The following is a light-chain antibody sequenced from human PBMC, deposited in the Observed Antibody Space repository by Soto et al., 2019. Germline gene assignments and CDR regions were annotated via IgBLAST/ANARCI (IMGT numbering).Light chain of an antibody. Sequence: EIVLTQSPGTLSLSPVERATLSCRASQSVSSSYLAWYQQTPGQAPRLLIYGASSRATGIPDRFSGSGSGTDFTLTISRLEPEDFAVYYCQQYDSSRTFGQGTKVDI. CDR3: QQYDSSRT. CDR2: GAS. V-gene: IGKV3-20*01. J-gene: IGKJ1*01. CDR1: QSVSSSY.